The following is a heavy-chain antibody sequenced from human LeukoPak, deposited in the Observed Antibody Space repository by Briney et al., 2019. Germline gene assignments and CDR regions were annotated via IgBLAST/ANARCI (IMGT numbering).Heavy chain of an antibody. CDR1: GFTFSSYS. CDR3: AKRANPGIAVAGLYFDY. J-gene: IGHJ4*02. V-gene: IGHV3-21*04. D-gene: IGHD6-19*01. CDR2: ISSSSSYI. Sequence: GGSLRLSCAASGFTFSSYSMNWVRQAPGKGLEWVSSISSSSSYIYYADSVKGRFTISRDSAKNSLYLQMNSLRAEDTAVYYCAKRANPGIAVAGLYFDYWGQGTLVTVSS.